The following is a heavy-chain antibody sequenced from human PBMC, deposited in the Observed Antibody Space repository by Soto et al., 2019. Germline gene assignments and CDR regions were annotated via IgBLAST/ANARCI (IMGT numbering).Heavy chain of an antibody. D-gene: IGHD1-1*01. CDR2: IIPLTGTA. CDR3: ARLGLDLDFDH. J-gene: IGHJ4*02. Sequence: QVRLVQSGPEVKRPGSSVKISCKSSGDSFSRFAVSWVRQAPGQGLEWMGGIIPLTGTANYIQKFRGRVTITADDSSSTVYMEVRSLRSDDTAVYYCARLGLDLDFDHWGQGTLVTVSP. CDR1: GDSFSRFA. V-gene: IGHV1-69*01.